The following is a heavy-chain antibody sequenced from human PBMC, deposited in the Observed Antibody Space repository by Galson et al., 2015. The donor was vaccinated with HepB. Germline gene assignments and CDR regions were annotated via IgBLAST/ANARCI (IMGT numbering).Heavy chain of an antibody. CDR1: GFTFSSYAMH. J-gene: IGHJ4*02. Sequence: LRLSCAASGFTFSSYAMHWVRQPPGKGLEWIGSIYFSGSSYHNPSLKSRVTVSVDRSKNQFSLKLSSVTAADTAVYYCVRQAGGAPDYFDYWGPGTLVTVSS. CDR3: VRQAGGAPDYFDY. D-gene: IGHD3-16*01. CDR2: IYFSGSS. V-gene: IGHV4-39*01.